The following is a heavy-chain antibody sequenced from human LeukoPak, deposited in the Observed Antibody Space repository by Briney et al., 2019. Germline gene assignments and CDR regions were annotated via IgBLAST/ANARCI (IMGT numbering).Heavy chain of an antibody. CDR2: ITNSGTII. J-gene: IGHJ4*02. Sequence: GGSLRLSCAASGFTFSDYYMSWIRQAPGKGLEWVSYITNSGTIIYYADSVKGRFTISRDNAKSSLFLQMNSLRAEDTAVYYCVRGGYGDYPTDYWGQGTLVTVSS. CDR1: GFTFSDYY. V-gene: IGHV3-11*04. CDR3: VRGGYGDYPTDY. D-gene: IGHD4-17*01.